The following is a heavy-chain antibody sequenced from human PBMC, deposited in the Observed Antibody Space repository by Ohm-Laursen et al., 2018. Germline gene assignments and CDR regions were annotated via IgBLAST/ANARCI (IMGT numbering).Heavy chain of an antibody. CDR3: ASLIRCSGGSCYEY. Sequence: GSLRLSCTASGFTFSDFYMSWIRQAPGKGLECVSYISSSTIYHADSVKGRFTISRDITKNSLYLQMNSLRAEDTAVYYCASLIRCSGGSCYEYWGRGTLVTVSS. J-gene: IGHJ4*02. CDR2: ISSSTI. V-gene: IGHV3-11*01. D-gene: IGHD2-15*01. CDR1: GFTFSDFY.